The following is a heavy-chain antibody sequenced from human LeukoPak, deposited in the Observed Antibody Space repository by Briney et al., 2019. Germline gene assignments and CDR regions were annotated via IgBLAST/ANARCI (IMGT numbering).Heavy chain of an antibody. V-gene: IGHV4-30-2*01. J-gene: IGHJ1*01. D-gene: IGHD3-3*01. CDR1: GGSISSGGYY. Sequence: PSQTPSLTCTVSGGSISSGGYYWSWIRQPPGKGLEWIGYIYHSGSTYYNPSLKSRVTISVDRSKNQFSLKLSSVTAADTAVYYCAFYSYDFWDFQHWGQGTLVTVSS. CDR2: IYHSGST. CDR3: AFYSYDFWDFQH.